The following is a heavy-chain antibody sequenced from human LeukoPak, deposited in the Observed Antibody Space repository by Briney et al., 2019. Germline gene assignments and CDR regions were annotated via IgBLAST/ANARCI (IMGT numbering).Heavy chain of an antibody. D-gene: IGHD6-6*01. CDR3: ARGLEYSSLAFAY. CDR2: IYTDGNT. Sequence: PSETLSLTCAVSGASISSGNYYWSWVRQPAGKGPEWIGRIYTDGNTNYNPSLKSRVTILMDTSANHFSLKLTSVNAADTAVYYCARGLEYSSLAFAYWGQGTLVSVSS. J-gene: IGHJ4*02. V-gene: IGHV4-61*02. CDR1: GASISSGNYY.